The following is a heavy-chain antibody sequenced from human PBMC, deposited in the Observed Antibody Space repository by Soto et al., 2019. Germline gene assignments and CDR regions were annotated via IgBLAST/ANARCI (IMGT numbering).Heavy chain of an antibody. D-gene: IGHD6-19*01. CDR2: IYYSGST. CDR3: ARGGWHYYYYGMDV. Sequence: SETLSLTXTVSGGSISSSSYYWGWIRQPPGKGLEWIGSIYYSGSTYYNPSLKSRVTISVDTSKNQFSLKLSSVTAADTAVYYCARGGWHYYYYGMDVWGQGTTVTVSS. V-gene: IGHV4-39*01. J-gene: IGHJ6*02. CDR1: GGSISSSSYY.